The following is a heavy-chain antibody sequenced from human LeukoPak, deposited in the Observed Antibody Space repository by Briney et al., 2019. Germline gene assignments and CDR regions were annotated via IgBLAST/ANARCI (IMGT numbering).Heavy chain of an antibody. CDR3: ARERTLTSCYDY. J-gene: IGHJ4*02. D-gene: IGHD2-15*01. V-gene: IGHV1-2*02. CDR2: INPNSGGT. CDR1: GYSFTGYY. Sequence: ASVKVSCKASGYSFTGYYMHWVRQAPGQGLEWMGWINPNSGGTNYAQKFQGRVTMTRDTSISTAYMELSRLRSDDTAVYYCARERTLTSCYDYWGQGTLVTVS.